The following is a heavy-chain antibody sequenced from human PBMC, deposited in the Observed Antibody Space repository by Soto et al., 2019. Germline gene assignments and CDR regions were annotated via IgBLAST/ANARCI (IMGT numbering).Heavy chain of an antibody. J-gene: IGHJ6*02. V-gene: IGHV1-69*13. CDR2: IIPIFGTA. CDR3: ASGVVVPAAYYYYYGMDV. CDR1: GGTFSSYA. D-gene: IGHD2-2*01. Sequence: SVKVSCKASGGTFSSYAISWVRQAPGQGLEWMGGIIPIFGTANYAQKFQGRVTITADESTSTAYMELSSLRSEDTAVYYCASGVVVPAAYYYYYGMDVWGQGTTVTVSS.